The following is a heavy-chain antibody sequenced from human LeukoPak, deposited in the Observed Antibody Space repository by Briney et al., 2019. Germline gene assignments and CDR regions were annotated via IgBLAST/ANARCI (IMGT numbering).Heavy chain of an antibody. CDR3: ARDSRGYCSSTSCYFTPSFDI. CDR1: GGSISSHH. V-gene: IGHV4-59*11. CDR2: IYYSGST. Sequence: ASETLSLTCTVSGGSISSHHWSWIRQPPGKGLEWIGYIYYSGSTNYNPSLKSRVTISVDTSKNQFSLKLSSVTVADTAMYYCARDSRGYCSSTSCYFTPSFDIWGQGTMVTVSS. J-gene: IGHJ3*02. D-gene: IGHD2-2*01.